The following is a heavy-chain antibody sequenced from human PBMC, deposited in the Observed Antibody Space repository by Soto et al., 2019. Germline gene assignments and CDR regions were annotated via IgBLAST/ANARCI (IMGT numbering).Heavy chain of an antibody. V-gene: IGHV3-23*01. CDR2: LRRGGGTT. J-gene: IGHJ3*02. D-gene: IGHD2-15*01. CDR3: ARAVQGYCSGGSCYNHAFDI. CDR1: GFTFSSYW. Sequence: GGSLRLSXAASGFTFSSYWMSWVRQAPGKGLEWVADLRRGGGTTYYADSVKGRFTISRDNSKNSLDLIMNSLKVEDTAVYYCARAVQGYCSGGSCYNHAFDIWGQGTMVTVSS.